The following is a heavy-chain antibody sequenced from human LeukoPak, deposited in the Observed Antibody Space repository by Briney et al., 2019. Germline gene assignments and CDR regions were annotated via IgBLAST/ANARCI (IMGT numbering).Heavy chain of an antibody. D-gene: IGHD2-15*01. J-gene: IGHJ5*02. CDR2: IYHSGST. Sequence: KPSETLSLTCAVFGGSISSSNWWSWARQPPGKGLEWIGEIYHSGSTNYNPSLKSRVTISVDKSKNQFSLKLSSVTAADTAVYYCAREGYCSGGSCYRNWFDPWGQGTLVTVSS. V-gene: IGHV4-4*02. CDR3: AREGYCSGGSCYRNWFDP. CDR1: GGSISSSNW.